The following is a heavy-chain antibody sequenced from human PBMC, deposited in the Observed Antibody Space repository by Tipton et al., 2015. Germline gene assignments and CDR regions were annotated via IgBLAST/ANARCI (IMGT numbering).Heavy chain of an antibody. CDR1: GGSISHYY. CDR3: ARVEDYSGPGTYYFDY. Sequence: TLSLTCTVSGGSISHYYWSWIRQPPGKGLEWIGYIYYSGSTNYNPSLKSRVTISVDTSKNQFSLKLSSVTAADTAVYYCARVEDYSGPGTYYFDYWGQGTLVTVSS. J-gene: IGHJ4*02. V-gene: IGHV4-59*01. D-gene: IGHD3-10*01. CDR2: IYYSGST.